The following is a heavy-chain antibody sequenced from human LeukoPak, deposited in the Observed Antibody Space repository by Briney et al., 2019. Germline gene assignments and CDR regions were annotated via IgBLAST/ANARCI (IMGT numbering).Heavy chain of an antibody. J-gene: IGHJ4*02. CDR3: AKEPSSWTQYYFDY. Sequence: GGSLRLSCAASGFTFSSYSMNWVRQAPGKGLEWVSAISGSGGSTYYADSVKGRFTISRDNSKNTLYLQMNSLRAEDTAVYYCAKEPSSWTQYYFDYWGQGTLVTVSS. CDR1: GFTFSSYS. V-gene: IGHV3-23*01. D-gene: IGHD6-13*01. CDR2: ISGSGGST.